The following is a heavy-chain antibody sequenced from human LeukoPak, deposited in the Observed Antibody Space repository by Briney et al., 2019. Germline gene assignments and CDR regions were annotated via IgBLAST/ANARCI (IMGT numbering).Heavy chain of an antibody. CDR3: AKDTMFYDILTGYPHFDY. V-gene: IGHV3-23*01. D-gene: IGHD3-9*01. CDR1: GFTFSNNA. J-gene: IGHJ4*02. CDR2: ISGSGDNT. Sequence: GGSLRLSCAASGFTFSNNAMSWVRQAPGKGLEWVSAISGSGDNTHYADSVKGRFTISRDNSKNTLYLQMNTLRAEDTAVYYCAKDTMFYDILTGYPHFDYWGQGTLVTVSS.